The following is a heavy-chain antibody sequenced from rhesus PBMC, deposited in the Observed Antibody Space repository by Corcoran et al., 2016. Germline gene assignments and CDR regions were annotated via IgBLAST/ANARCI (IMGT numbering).Heavy chain of an antibody. CDR2: GGGRSGNT. V-gene: IGHV4-165*01. D-gene: IGHD3-3*01. J-gene: IGHJ5-1*01. CDR1: GVSIIGYH. Sequence: QVQLQASGPGLLKPSATLSLTCAVAGVSIIGYHWTCLRQPPGEGREGMGYGGGRSGNTDYTPSLKSRVTISTDTSKNQLSLRLSSVTAADTAVYYCARGRPGYYSHNRFDVWGPGVLVTVSS. CDR3: ARGRPGYYSHNRFDV.